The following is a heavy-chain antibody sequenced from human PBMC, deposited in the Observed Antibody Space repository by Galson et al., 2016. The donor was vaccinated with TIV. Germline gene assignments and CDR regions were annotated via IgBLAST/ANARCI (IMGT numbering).Heavy chain of an antibody. J-gene: IGHJ5*02. D-gene: IGHD6-13*01. Sequence: TLSLTCTVSGGSISSGNYYWSWIRQHPGKGLEWIGYIYYSGSTYYNPSLKSRVTISVDTSKNQFSLKLSSVTAADTAVYYCARVPLADSSTWSYVRFDPWGQGTLVTVFS. CDR2: IYYSGST. CDR1: GGSISSGNYY. CDR3: ARVPLADSSTWSYVRFDP. V-gene: IGHV4-31*03.